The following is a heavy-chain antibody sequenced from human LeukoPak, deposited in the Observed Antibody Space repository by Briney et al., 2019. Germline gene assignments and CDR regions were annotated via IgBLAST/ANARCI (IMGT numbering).Heavy chain of an antibody. CDR2: ISSSSSYI. V-gene: IGHV3-21*01. J-gene: IGHJ3*02. Sequence: GSLRLSCAASGFTFSSYSMNWVRQAPGKGLEWVSSISSSSSYIYYADSVKGRLTISRDNAKNSLYLQMNSLRAEDTAVYYCARGGYGGSSDAFDIWGQGTMVTVSS. CDR3: ARGGYGGSSDAFDI. CDR1: GFTFSSYS. D-gene: IGHD5-18*01.